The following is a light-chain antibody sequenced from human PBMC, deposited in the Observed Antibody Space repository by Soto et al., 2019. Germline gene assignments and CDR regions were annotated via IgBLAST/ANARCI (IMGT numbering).Light chain of an antibody. Sequence: DTVMTQSPVTLSVSPGERATLSCRASQSISNNLAWFQQKPGQSPSLLIYGASIRAPGVPARFSGSGSGTEFTLTSSSLQSEDSAVYYCQQFDNWPLTFGGGTKVDIK. V-gene: IGKV3-15*01. CDR2: GAS. CDR3: QQFDNWPLT. J-gene: IGKJ4*01. CDR1: QSISNN.